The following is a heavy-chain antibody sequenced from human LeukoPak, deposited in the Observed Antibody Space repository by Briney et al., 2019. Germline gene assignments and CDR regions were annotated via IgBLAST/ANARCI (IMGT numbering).Heavy chain of an antibody. CDR1: GGSISSGDYY. CDR2: IYYSGST. Sequence: PSQTLSLTCTVSGGSISSGDYYWSWIRQPPGKGLEWIGYIYYSGSTYYNPSLKSRVTISVDTSKNQFSLKLSSVTAADTAVYYGARVDRIQLWLVDYWGQGTLVTVSS. D-gene: IGHD5-18*01. V-gene: IGHV4-30-4*01. CDR3: ARVDRIQLWLVDY. J-gene: IGHJ4*02.